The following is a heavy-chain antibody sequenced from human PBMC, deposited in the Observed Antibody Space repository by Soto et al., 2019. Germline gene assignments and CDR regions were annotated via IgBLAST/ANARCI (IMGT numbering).Heavy chain of an antibody. Sequence: GGSLRLSCAASGFTFSSYAMSWVRQAPGKGLEWVSAISGSGGSTYYADSVKGRFTISRDNSKNTLYLQMNSLRAEDTAVYYCAKDRQQQQLVLGGAFYIWGQGTMVTVSS. CDR3: AKDRQQQQLVLGGAFYI. J-gene: IGHJ3*02. CDR2: ISGSGGST. CDR1: GFTFSSYA. V-gene: IGHV3-23*01. D-gene: IGHD6-13*01.